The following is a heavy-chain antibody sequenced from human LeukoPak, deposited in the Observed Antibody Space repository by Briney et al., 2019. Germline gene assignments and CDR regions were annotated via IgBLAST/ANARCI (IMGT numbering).Heavy chain of an antibody. CDR1: GGSFSGYY. J-gene: IGHJ4*02. CDR2: INHSGST. CDR3: ARGLSGSYYPHFDN. V-gene: IGHV4-34*01. Sequence: SETLSLTCAVYGGSFSGYYWSWIRQPPGKGLEWIGEINHSGSTNYNPSLKSRVTISVDTSKNQFSLKLSSVTAADTAVYYCARGLSGSYYPHFDNWGQGTLVTVSS. D-gene: IGHD1-26*01.